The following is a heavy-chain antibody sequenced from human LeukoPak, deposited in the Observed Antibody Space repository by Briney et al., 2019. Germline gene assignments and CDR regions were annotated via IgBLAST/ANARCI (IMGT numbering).Heavy chain of an antibody. V-gene: IGHV1-69*04. CDR1: GYTFTSYA. CDR2: IIPILGIA. J-gene: IGHJ6*02. Sequence: SVKVSCKASGYTFTSYAMNWVRQAPGQGLEWMGRIIPILGIANYAQKFQGRVTITADKSTSTAYMELSSLRSEDTAVYYCARDGGLTFGELLHYYYYGMDVWGQGTTVTVSS. CDR3: ARDGGLTFGELLHYYYYGMDV. D-gene: IGHD3-10*01.